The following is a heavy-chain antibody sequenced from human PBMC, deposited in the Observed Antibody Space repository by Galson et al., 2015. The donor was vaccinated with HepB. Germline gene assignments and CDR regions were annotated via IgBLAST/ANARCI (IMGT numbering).Heavy chain of an antibody. V-gene: IGHV1-18*04. D-gene: IGHD3-22*01. Sequence: SVKVSCKASGYTFTSYGISWVRQAPGQGLEWMGWISAYNGNTNYAQKLQGRVTMTTDTSTSTAYMELRSLRSDDTAVYYCARDGGYYYDSSGYLGGVFDYGGQGTLVTVSS. CDR3: ARDGGYYYDSSGYLGGVFDY. CDR1: GYTFTSYG. CDR2: ISAYNGNT. J-gene: IGHJ4*02.